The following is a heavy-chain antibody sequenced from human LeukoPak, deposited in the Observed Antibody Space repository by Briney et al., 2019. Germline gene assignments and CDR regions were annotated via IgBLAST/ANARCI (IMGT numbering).Heavy chain of an antibody. Sequence: PGGSLRLSCAASGLNFDDYAMHWVRQAPGKGLAWVSGINWNSDKIVFADSVKGRFNISRDNAKKSLYLQMNSLRVDDTAFYYCVKVESISIFGVAPRYFDLWGRGTLVTVSS. CDR2: INWNSDKI. V-gene: IGHV3-9*01. CDR3: VKVESISIFGVAPRYFDL. CDR1: GLNFDDYA. J-gene: IGHJ2*01. D-gene: IGHD3-3*01.